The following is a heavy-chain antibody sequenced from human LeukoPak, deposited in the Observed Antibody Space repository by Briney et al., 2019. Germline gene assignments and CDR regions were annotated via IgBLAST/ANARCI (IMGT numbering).Heavy chain of an antibody. D-gene: IGHD4/OR15-4a*01. Sequence: SETLSLICTVSGGSISTYYWNWIRKTPGKGLEWIGFMQYTGNSKYNPSLKSRVTMSVDMSKNQFSLKLSSVTAADTAVYYCARDMGLFLNLYYYYYMDVWGKGTTVTVSS. CDR2: MQYTGNS. CDR3: ARDMGLFLNLYYYYYMDV. CDR1: GGSISTYY. J-gene: IGHJ6*03. V-gene: IGHV4-59*12.